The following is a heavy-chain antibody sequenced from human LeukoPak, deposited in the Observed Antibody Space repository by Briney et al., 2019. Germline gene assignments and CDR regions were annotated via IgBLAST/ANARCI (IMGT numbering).Heavy chain of an antibody. CDR3: ARIAVAGPTGDY. Sequence: GGSLRLSCAASGFTFSSYIMNWVRQAPGKGLEWVSSISSSSSYIYYADSVKGRFTISRDNAKNSLYLQMNSLRAEDTAVYYCARIAVAGPTGDYWGQGTLVTVSS. CDR1: GFTFSSYI. D-gene: IGHD6-19*01. V-gene: IGHV3-21*01. CDR2: ISSSSSYI. J-gene: IGHJ4*02.